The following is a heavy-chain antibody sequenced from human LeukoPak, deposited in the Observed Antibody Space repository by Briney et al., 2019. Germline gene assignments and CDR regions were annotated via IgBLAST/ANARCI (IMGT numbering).Heavy chain of an antibody. V-gene: IGHV4-59*01. CDR1: GGSISSYY. Sequence: TSETLSLTCTVSGGSISSYYWSWIRQPPGKGLEWIGYIYYSGSTNYNPSLKSRVTISVDTPKNQFSLKLSSVTAADTAVYYCARVNRYYDILTGYYDDAFDIWGQGTMVTVSS. CDR3: ARVNRYYDILTGYYDDAFDI. D-gene: IGHD3-9*01. J-gene: IGHJ3*02. CDR2: IYYSGST.